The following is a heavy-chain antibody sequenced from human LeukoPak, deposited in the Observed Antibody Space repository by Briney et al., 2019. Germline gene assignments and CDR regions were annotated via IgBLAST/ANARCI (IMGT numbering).Heavy chain of an antibody. CDR1: GGSISTYY. CDR2: ISYSGST. Sequence: PSETLSLTCTVSGGSISTYYWNWIRQPPGKGLEWVGYISYSGSTNYKPSLKSRVTISVDTSKNQFSLKLSSVTAADTAIYYCARDGRAGSLFAYWGQGTLVTVSS. J-gene: IGHJ4*02. CDR3: ARDGRAGSLFAY. D-gene: IGHD6-19*01. V-gene: IGHV4-59*01.